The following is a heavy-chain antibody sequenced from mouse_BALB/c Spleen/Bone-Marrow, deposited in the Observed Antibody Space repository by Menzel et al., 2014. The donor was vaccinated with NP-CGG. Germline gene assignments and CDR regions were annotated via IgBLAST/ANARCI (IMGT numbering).Heavy chain of an antibody. J-gene: IGHJ1*01. CDR1: GFTIKDYY. V-gene: IGHV14-1*02. Sequence: EVQLQQSGAELVRPGALVKLSYKTSGFTIKDYYMYWVKQRPEQGLEWIGWIDPGNGNTIYDPKFQGKASITVDTYSNTAYLQLSSLTSEDTAVYYCASRYRYDRYFDVWGAGTTVTVSS. CDR3: ASRYRYDRYFDV. CDR2: IDPGNGNT. D-gene: IGHD2-12*01.